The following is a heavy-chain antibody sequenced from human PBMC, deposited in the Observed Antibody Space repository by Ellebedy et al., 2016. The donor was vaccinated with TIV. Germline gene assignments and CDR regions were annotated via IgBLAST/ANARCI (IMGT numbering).Heavy chain of an antibody. V-gene: IGHV3-11*05. CDR2: ISRDSSDI. CDR3: AGGSGSLGGY. J-gene: IGHJ4*02. CDR1: GFSFSKYY. D-gene: IGHD3-10*01. Sequence: GGSLRLXXVASGFSFSKYYMNWIRQVPGKGLEWLSYISRDSSDINYADSVNGRFTISRDNAKNTLYLQMNSLGAEDTAVYYCAGGSGSLGGYWGQGTLVTVSS.